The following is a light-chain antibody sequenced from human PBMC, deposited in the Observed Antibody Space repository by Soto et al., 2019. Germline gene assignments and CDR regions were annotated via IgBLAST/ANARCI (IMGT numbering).Light chain of an antibody. CDR3: QQYNNLPLC. J-gene: IGKJ4*01. Sequence: EIMMTQSPATLSVSPGERATLSCRASQNINNKIAWYQQKPGQAPRLLMSDAFTRATGIPARFSGSGSGTEFTLTIRSLQSEDFAVYYCQQYNNLPLCFGGGTKVEIK. CDR2: DAF. V-gene: IGKV3-15*01. CDR1: QNINNK.